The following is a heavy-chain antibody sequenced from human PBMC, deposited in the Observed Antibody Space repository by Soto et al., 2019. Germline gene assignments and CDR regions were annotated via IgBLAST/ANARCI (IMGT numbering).Heavy chain of an antibody. Sequence: PGGSLRLSCAASGFTFSSYGMHWVRQAPGKGLEWVAVISYDGSNKYYADSVKGRFTISRDNSKNTLYLQMNSLRAEDTAVYYCAKDLVRATTVTRNYYYYGMDVWGQGTTVTVSS. V-gene: IGHV3-30*18. J-gene: IGHJ6*02. CDR1: GFTFSSYG. D-gene: IGHD4-17*01. CDR3: AKDLVRATTVTRNYYYYGMDV. CDR2: ISYDGSNK.